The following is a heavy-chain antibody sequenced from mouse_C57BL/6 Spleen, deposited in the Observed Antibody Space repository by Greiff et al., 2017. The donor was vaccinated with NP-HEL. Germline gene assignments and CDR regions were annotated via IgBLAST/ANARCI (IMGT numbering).Heavy chain of an antibody. Sequence: VQLQQSGAELVRPGASVKLSCTASGFNIKDYYMHWVKQRPEQGLEWIGRIDPEDGDTEYAPKFQGKATMTADTSSNTAYLQLSSLTSEDTAVYYCTTDYYGSSYEFAYWGQGTLVTVSA. CDR1: GFNIKDYY. V-gene: IGHV14-1*01. CDR2: IDPEDGDT. CDR3: TTDYYGSSYEFAY. J-gene: IGHJ3*01. D-gene: IGHD1-1*01.